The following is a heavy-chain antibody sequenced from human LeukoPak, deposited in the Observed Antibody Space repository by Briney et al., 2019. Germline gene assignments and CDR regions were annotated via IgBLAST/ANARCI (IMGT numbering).Heavy chain of an antibody. D-gene: IGHD1-14*01. CDR2: IKSKTDGGTT. J-gene: IGHJ4*02. CDR3: TTGYLMYYFDY. V-gene: IGHV3-15*01. CDR1: GFTFSNAW. Sequence: GGSLRLSCAAPGFTFSNAWMSWVRQAPGKGLEWVGRIKSKTDGGTTDYAAPVKGRFTISRDDSKNTLYLQMNSLKTEDTAVYYCTTGYLMYYFDYWGQGTLVTVSS.